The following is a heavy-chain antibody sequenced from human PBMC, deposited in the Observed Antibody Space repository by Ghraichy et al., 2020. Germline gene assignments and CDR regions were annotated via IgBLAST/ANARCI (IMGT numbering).Heavy chain of an antibody. D-gene: IGHD3-22*01. CDR2: IYYSGST. Sequence: SETLSLTCTVSGGSISSTRYYWGWIRQPPGKGLEWIGSIYYSGSTYYNPSLKSRVTISVDTSKNQFSLKLSSVTAADTAVYYCARVFGSSGYYYFPFDYGGQVTLVTVSS. V-gene: IGHV4-39*07. J-gene: IGHJ4*02. CDR1: GGSISSTRYY. CDR3: ARVFGSSGYYYFPFDY.